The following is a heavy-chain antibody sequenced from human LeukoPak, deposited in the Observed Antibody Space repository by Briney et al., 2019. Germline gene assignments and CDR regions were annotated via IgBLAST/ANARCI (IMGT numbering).Heavy chain of an antibody. J-gene: IGHJ4*02. CDR1: VYTFNDYY. V-gene: IGHV1-2*02. Sequence: AAVKVSCKSSVYTFNDYYIYCGPHAPGQGVEWRGCTYPNNGRTSYAQALQGRGTMTSDTYISKASMELNRMTPDDTAVLACARNSCIAVVTAFDYWGQGTLVTVSS. CDR2: TYPNNGRT. D-gene: IGHD2-21*02. CDR3: ARNSCIAVVTAFDY.